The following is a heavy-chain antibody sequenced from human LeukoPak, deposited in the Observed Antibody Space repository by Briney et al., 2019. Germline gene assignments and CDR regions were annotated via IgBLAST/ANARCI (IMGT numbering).Heavy chain of an antibody. J-gene: IGHJ4*02. D-gene: IGHD3-16*01. Sequence: GASVKVSCKASGYTFTGYYMHWVRQAPGQGLEWMGWINPNSGGTNYAQKFQGRVTMTRDTSISTAYMELSRLRSDDTAVYYCAREAGARLWGSILGPFDYWGQGTLVTVSS. CDR1: GYTFTGYY. V-gene: IGHV1-2*02. CDR3: AREAGARLWGSILGPFDY. CDR2: INPNSGGT.